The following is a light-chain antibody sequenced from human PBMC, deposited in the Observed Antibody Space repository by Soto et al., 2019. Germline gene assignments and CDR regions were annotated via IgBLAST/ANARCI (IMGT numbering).Light chain of an antibody. CDR3: QQLKTYPYT. CDR2: SAS. CDR1: QSISGW. Sequence: DIQMTQSPSTLSASVGDRVTITCRASQSISGWLAWYQQKPGKAPKLLVYSASTLHSGVPSRFSGSGSGTDFALTISSLQPEDFATYYCQQLKTYPYTFGQGTRLDIK. J-gene: IGKJ2*01. V-gene: IGKV1-5*01.